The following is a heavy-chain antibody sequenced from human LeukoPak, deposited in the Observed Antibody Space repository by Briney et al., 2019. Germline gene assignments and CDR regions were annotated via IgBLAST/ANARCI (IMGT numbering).Heavy chain of an antibody. V-gene: IGHV5-51*01. D-gene: IGHD3-10*01. CDR3: ARRFGARGESADFDY. J-gene: IGHJ4*02. CDR1: GFSFTNYW. CDR2: IYPGDSDT. Sequence: GESLKISCKGSGFSFTNYWIGWVRQPPGKRLEWMGIIYPGDSDTRYSPSFQGQVTISADKSISTAYLQWSSLKASDTAMYYCARRFGARGESADFDYWGQGTLVTVSS.